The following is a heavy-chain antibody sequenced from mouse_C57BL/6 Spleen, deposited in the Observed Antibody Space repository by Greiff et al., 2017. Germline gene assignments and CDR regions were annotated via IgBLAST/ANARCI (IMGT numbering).Heavy chain of an antibody. CDR2: INPNNGGT. CDR1: GYTFTDYN. Sequence: EVQLQQSGPELVKPGASVKIPCKASGYTFTDYNMDWVKQSHGKSLEWIGDINPNNGGTIYNQKFKGKDTLTVDKSSSTAYMELRSLTSEDTAVYYCARRWRVYYAMDYWGQGTSVTVSS. V-gene: IGHV1-18*01. D-gene: IGHD1-1*02. CDR3: ARRWRVYYAMDY. J-gene: IGHJ4*01.